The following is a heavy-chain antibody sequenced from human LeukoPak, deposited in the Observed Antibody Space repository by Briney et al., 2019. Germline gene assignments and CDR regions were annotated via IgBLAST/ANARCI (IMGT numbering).Heavy chain of an antibody. J-gene: IGHJ6*03. CDR1: GGSFSGYY. Sequence: SSETLSLTCAVYGGSFSGYYWSWIRQPPGKGLEWIGEINHSGSTNYNPSLKSRVTISVDTSKNQFSLKLSSVTAADTAVHYCARGYYYYYYYMDVWGKGTTVTVSS. CDR2: INHSGST. V-gene: IGHV4-34*01. CDR3: ARGYYYYYYYMDV.